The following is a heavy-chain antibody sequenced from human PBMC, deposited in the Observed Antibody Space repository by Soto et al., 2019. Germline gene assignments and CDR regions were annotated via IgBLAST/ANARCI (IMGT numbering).Heavy chain of an antibody. V-gene: IGHV3-23*01. CDR1: GFTFSSYA. J-gene: IGHJ4*02. CDR3: AKGAAVSGDYYFHY. CDR2: ISGSGGST. Sequence: GGSLRLSCAASGFTFSSYAMTWVRQAPGKGLEWVSVISGSGGSTYFADSVKGRFTISRDNSKNTLYLQMSSLRVEDTAVYYCAKGAAVSGDYYFHYWGQGALVTVSS. D-gene: IGHD6-19*01.